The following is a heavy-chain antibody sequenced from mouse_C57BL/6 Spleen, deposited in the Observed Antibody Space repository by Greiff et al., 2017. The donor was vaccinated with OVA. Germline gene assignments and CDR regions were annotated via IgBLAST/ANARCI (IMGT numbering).Heavy chain of an antibody. Sequence: EVKVVESGEGLVKPGGSLKLSCAASGFTFSSYAMSWVRQTPEKRLEWVAYISSGGDYIYYADTVKGRFTISRDNARNTLYLQMSSLKSEDTAMYYCTRDGEGYYYGSSYWYFDVWGTGTTVTVSS. J-gene: IGHJ1*03. CDR3: TRDGEGYYYGSSYWYFDV. CDR2: ISSGGDYI. D-gene: IGHD1-1*01. V-gene: IGHV5-9-1*02. CDR1: GFTFSSYA.